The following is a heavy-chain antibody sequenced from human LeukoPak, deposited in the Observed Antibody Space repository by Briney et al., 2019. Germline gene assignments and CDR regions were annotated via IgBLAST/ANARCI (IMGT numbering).Heavy chain of an antibody. CDR2: ISYDGRNK. V-gene: IGHV3-30*04. Sequence: GGSLRLSCAASGFTFSSYAMHWVRQAPGKGLEWVAGISYDGRNKYYADSVKGRFTISRDNSKNTLYLQMNSLRAEDTAVYYCARDAVPLSRGGSNSYLFDYWGQGTLVTVSS. CDR1: GFTFSSYA. D-gene: IGHD2-15*01. J-gene: IGHJ4*02. CDR3: ARDAVPLSRGGSNSYLFDY.